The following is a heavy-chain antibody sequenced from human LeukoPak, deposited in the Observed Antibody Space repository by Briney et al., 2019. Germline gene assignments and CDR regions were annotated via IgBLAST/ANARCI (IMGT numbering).Heavy chain of an antibody. Sequence: SETLSLTCTVSGGSISSSSYSWGWIRQPPGKGLEWIGNIYYIGSTYYSPSLKSRVTISVDTSKNQFSLKLSSVTAADTAVYYCASHSGSYGAFDIWGQGTMVTVSS. J-gene: IGHJ3*02. CDR1: GGSISSSSYS. D-gene: IGHD1-26*01. CDR3: ASHSGSYGAFDI. CDR2: IYYIGST. V-gene: IGHV4-39*07.